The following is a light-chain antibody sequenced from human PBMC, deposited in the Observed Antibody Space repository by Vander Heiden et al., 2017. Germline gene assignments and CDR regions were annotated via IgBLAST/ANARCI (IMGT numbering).Light chain of an antibody. Sequence: DIQLTQSPSFLSASVGDRVTITCRASQGISSYLACYQQKPGKAPKLLIYAASTSQSGVPSRFSGSGSGTDFTLTISSLQPEDFATYYCQQRNSSPLTFGQGTRLEIK. CDR3: QQRNSSPLT. V-gene: IGKV1-9*01. CDR2: AAS. J-gene: IGKJ5*01. CDR1: QGISSY.